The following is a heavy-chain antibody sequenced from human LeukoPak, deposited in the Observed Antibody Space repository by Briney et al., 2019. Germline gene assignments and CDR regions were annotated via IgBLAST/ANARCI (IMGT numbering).Heavy chain of an antibody. J-gene: IGHJ4*02. CDR2: INAGNGNT. CDR3: ARDSTAAEFDY. Sequence: ASVKVSCKASGYTFTSYAMHWVRQAPGQRLEWMGWINAGNGNTKYSQKFQGRVTITRDTSASTAYMEQSSLRSEDTAVYYCARDSTAAEFDYWGQGTLVTVSS. CDR1: GYTFTSYA. V-gene: IGHV1-3*01. D-gene: IGHD2-2*01.